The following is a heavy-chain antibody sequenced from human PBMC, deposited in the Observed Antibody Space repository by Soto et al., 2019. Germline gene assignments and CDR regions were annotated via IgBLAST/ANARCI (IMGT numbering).Heavy chain of an antibody. CDR2: IYYSGST. D-gene: IGHD3-22*01. V-gene: IGHV4-31*02. Sequence: WTWIRQHPGKGLEWIGYIYYSGSTYYNPSLKSRVTISIDTSKNQFSLKLSSVTAADTAVYYCARENYDSIGWLEHWGQGTLVTVSS. J-gene: IGHJ1*01. CDR3: ARENYDSIGWLEH.